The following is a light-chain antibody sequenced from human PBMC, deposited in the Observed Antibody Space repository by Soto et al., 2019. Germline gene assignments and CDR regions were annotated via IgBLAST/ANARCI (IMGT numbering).Light chain of an antibody. CDR3: QQYNSYSYT. CDR2: GAA. J-gene: IGKJ2*01. CDR1: QSISHY. V-gene: IGKV3D-15*01. Sequence: EIVLTQSPGTLSLSPGERATLSCRANQSISHYLAWYQQKPGQSPRLLIYGAASRAIGIPDRFNGSGSETTFTLTISSLQPDDFATYYCQQYNSYSYTFGQGTKLEIK.